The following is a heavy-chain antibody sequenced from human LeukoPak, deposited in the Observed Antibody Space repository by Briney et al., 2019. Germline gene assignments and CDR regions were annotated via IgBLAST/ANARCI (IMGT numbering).Heavy chain of an antibody. CDR3: ARRDYRKRMDY. D-gene: IGHD1-14*01. V-gene: IGHV4-34*01. J-gene: IGHJ4*02. CDR1: GGSFSGYY. Sequence: SETLSLTCAVYGGSFSGYYWSRIRQPPGKGLEWIGEINHSGSTNYNSSLKSRVTISVGTSKNQFSLKLSSVTAADTAVYYCARRDYRKRMDYWGQGTLVTVSS. CDR2: INHSGST.